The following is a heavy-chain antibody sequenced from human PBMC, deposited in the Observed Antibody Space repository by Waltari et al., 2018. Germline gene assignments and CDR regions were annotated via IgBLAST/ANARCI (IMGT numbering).Heavy chain of an antibody. V-gene: IGHV3-33*01. CDR1: GFTFSSYG. J-gene: IGHJ6*02. Sequence: QVQLVESGGGVVQPGRSLRLSCAASGFTFSSYGMHWVRQAPGKGLEWGTCIWDDGVNKYYAYSGNGRFTISRDNSKNTLYLQMNSLRAEDTAVYYCAREGIAVLYGMDVWGQGTTVTVSS. D-gene: IGHD6-19*01. CDR2: IWDDGVNK. CDR3: AREGIAVLYGMDV.